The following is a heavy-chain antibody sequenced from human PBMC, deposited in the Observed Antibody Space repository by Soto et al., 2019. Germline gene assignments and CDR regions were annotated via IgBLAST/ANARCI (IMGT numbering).Heavy chain of an antibody. D-gene: IGHD3-10*01. Sequence: QLQLQESGPGLAKPSETLSLACTVSGGSISSSSYYWGWIRQPPGKGLEWIGSIYYSGSTYYNPSLKSRVTVSVDTSKNQFSLKLSSVTAADTAVYYCASISNYYGSGSPRYYFDYWCQGTLVTVSS. CDR1: GGSISSSSYY. CDR2: IYYSGST. V-gene: IGHV4-39*01. CDR3: ASISNYYGSGSPRYYFDY. J-gene: IGHJ4*02.